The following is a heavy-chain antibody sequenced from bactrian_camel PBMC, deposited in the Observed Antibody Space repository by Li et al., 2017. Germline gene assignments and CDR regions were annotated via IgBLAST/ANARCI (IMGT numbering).Heavy chain of an antibody. CDR3: ARGSQ. CDR1: GFAFRSVE. Sequence: VQLVESGGGLVQPGGSLRLSCAASGFAFRSVEMSWVRQAPGKGLEWISAISSGGGSTYYADSVKGRFTISRDNAKNTLYLQMNSLKTEDTAVYYCARGSQWGQGTQVTVS. CDR2: ISSGGGST. J-gene: IGHJ4*01. V-gene: IGHV3S40*01. D-gene: IGHD5*01.